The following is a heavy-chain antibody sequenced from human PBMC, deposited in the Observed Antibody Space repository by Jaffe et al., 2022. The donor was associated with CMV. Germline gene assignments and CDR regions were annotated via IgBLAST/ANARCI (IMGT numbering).Heavy chain of an antibody. CDR2: IRSKAYGGTT. D-gene: IGHD5-18*01. J-gene: IGHJ6*03. Sequence: EVQLVESGGGLVQPGRSLRLSCTASGFTFGDYAMSWVRQAPGKGLEWVGFIRSKAYGGTTEYAASVKGRFTISRDDSKSIAYLQMNSLKTEDTAVYYCTTYSYDYYYYYMDVWGKGTTVTVSS. CDR3: TTYSYDYYYYYMDV. CDR1: GFTFGDYA. V-gene: IGHV3-49*04.